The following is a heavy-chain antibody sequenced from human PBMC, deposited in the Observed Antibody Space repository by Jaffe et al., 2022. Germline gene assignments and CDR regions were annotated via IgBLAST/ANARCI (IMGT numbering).Heavy chain of an antibody. CDR1: GFTFSSYS. V-gene: IGHV3-21*01. CDR3: ARCPHYGDRPYAFDI. CDR2: ISSSSSYI. J-gene: IGHJ3*02. D-gene: IGHD4-17*01. Sequence: EVQLVESGGGLVKPGGSLRLSCAASGFTFSSYSMNWVRQAPGKGLEWVSSISSSSSYIYYADSVKGRFTISRDNAKNSLYLQMNSLRAEDTAVYYCARCPHYGDRPYAFDIWGQGTMVTVSS.